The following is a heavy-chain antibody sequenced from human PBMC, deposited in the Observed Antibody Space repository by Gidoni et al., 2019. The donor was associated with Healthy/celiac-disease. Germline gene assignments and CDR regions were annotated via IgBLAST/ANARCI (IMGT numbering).Heavy chain of an antibody. Sequence: EVQLVESGGGLVQPGVSLRLSCAASGFTVSSNYMSWVRQAPGKGLEWVSVIYSGGSTYYADSVKGRFTISRDNSKNTLYLQMNSLRAEDTAVYYCARTRGYSYGCFDYWGQGTLVTVSS. V-gene: IGHV3-66*02. CDR1: GFTVSSNY. D-gene: IGHD5-18*01. CDR3: ARTRGYSYGCFDY. J-gene: IGHJ4*02. CDR2: IYSGGST.